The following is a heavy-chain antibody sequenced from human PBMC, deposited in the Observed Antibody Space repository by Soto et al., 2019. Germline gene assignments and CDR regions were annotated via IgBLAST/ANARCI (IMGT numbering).Heavy chain of an antibody. CDR2: IYWDDDM. CDR1: GFSLTSSGVA. V-gene: IGHV2-5*02. D-gene: IGHD3-9*01. Sequence: QITLKESGPPLVKPTQTLTLTCTFSGFSLTSSGVAVGWIRQPPGQALEWLALIYWDDDMRYNPSLKSRLTFPKDPPKNQVVPTMPNMHPVDTATYFCARDSCDWLGFDYWGPGILVTVSS. CDR3: ARDSCDWLGFDY. J-gene: IGHJ4*02.